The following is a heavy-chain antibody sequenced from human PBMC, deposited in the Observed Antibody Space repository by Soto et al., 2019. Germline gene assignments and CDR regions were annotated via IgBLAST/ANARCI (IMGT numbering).Heavy chain of an antibody. V-gene: IGHV1-8*01. CDR2: INPNSGNT. J-gene: IGHJ4*02. CDR3: EKRDWGSFYFYY. D-gene: IGHD7-27*01. Sequence: DPVKVSCKASGYIFTNYDINWVRQATGQGLEYLGWINPNSGNTGYVQKFKGRVTMTRNTSINTAYMELNSLRAEDTALYYCEKRDWGSFYFYYWGQVNLVTVSA. CDR1: GYIFTNYD.